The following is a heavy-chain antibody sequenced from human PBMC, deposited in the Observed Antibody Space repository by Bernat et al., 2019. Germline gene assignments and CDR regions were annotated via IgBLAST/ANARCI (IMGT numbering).Heavy chain of an antibody. CDR2: LYTSGST. J-gene: IGHJ4*02. D-gene: IGHD1-7*01. Sequence: QVQLQESGPGLVKPSETLSLTCTVSGGPISSYYWSWILQPAGKGLEWIGRLYTSGSTNYHPSLKSRVTMSVDTSKNQFSLKLSSVTAADTAVYYCARDVTWNYVSLFDYWGQGTLVTVSS. CDR3: ARDVTWNYVSLFDY. CDR1: GGPISSYY. V-gene: IGHV4-4*07.